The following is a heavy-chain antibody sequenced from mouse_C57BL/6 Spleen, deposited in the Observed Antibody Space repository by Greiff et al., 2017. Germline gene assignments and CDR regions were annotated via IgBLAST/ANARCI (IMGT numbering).Heavy chain of an antibody. Sequence: EVMLVESGGGLVKPGGSLKLSCAASGFTFSDYGMHWVRQAPEKGLEWVAYISSGSSTIYYADTVKGRFTISRDNAKNTLFLQMTSLRSEDTAMYYCASGVTTVVADYAMDYWGQGTSVTVSS. CDR2: ISSGSSTI. CDR1: GFTFSDYG. J-gene: IGHJ4*01. D-gene: IGHD1-1*01. V-gene: IGHV5-17*01. CDR3: ASGVTTVVADYAMDY.